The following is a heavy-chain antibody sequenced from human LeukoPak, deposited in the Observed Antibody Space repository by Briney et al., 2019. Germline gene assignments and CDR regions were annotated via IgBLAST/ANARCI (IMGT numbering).Heavy chain of an antibody. J-gene: IGHJ5*02. CDR3: ARSVGGLGSWESKWFDP. V-gene: IGHV5-10-1*01. CDR2: IDPSDSYT. CDR1: GYSFTSYW. D-gene: IGHD3-10*01. Sequence: GESLRISCKGSGYSFTSYWITWVRQMPGKGLEWMGRIDPSDSYTNYSPSFQGRVTISADKSISTAYLQWNSLKASDTAMYYCARSVGGLGSWESKWFDPWGQGTLVTVSS.